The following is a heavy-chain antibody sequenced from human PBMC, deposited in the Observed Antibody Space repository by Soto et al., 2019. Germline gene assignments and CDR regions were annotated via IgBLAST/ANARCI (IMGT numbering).Heavy chain of an antibody. CDR3: ARRAMDTATFDY. CDR1: GGSISSSSYY. J-gene: IGHJ4*02. V-gene: IGHV4-39*01. Sequence: SETLSLTCTVSGGSISSSSYYWGWIRQPPGKGLECIGSIYYSGSTYYNPSLKSRVTISVDTSKNQFSLKLSSVTAADTAVYYCARRAMDTATFDYWGQGTLVTVSS. D-gene: IGHD5-18*01. CDR2: IYYSGST.